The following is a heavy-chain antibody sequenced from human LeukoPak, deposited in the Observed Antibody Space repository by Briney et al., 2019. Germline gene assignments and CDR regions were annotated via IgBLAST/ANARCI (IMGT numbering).Heavy chain of an antibody. J-gene: IGHJ3*02. CDR2: ISSSSSYK. D-gene: IGHD3-10*01. V-gene: IGHV3-21*01. CDR1: GFTFSSYS. CDR3: ARVGAGSGPPPVRAFDI. Sequence: GGSLRLSCAASGFTFSSYSMNWVRQAPGKGLEWGSSISSSSSYKYYADSVKGRFTIFRDNAKNSLYLQMNSLRAEDTAVYYCARVGAGSGPPPVRAFDIWGQGTMVTVSS.